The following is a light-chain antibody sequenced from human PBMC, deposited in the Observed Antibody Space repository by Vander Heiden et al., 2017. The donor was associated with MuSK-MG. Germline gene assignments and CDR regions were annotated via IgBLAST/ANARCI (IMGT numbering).Light chain of an antibody. V-gene: IGKV1-33*01. CDR2: DAS. CDR3: QHEHNLHPLIT. Sequence: DIQMTQSPSSLSASVGDRVTITCQASQDIYNYLNWYQQKPGNAPKLLIYDASNLEKGVKSRFSGSGVVTDFNFTISSRQPEDIEAYYCQHEHNLHPLITFGGGTKVEIK. CDR1: QDIYNY. J-gene: IGKJ4*01.